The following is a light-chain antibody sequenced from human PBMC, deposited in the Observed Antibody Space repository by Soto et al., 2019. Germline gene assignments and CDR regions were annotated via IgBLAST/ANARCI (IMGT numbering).Light chain of an antibody. CDR3: QQYNNWPWT. CDR2: SAS. Sequence: EIVMTQSPATLSVSPGGRATLSCRASQSISDTLAWYQQKPGQAPRLLIYSASRRATGFPARFSGSGSGTDFTLTISSLQSEDFAVYYCQQYNNWPWTFGQGTKGEIK. J-gene: IGKJ1*01. V-gene: IGKV3-15*01. CDR1: QSISDT.